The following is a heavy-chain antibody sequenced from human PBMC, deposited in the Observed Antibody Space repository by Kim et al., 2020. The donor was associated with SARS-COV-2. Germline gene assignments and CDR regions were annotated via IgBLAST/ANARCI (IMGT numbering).Heavy chain of an antibody. V-gene: IGHV3-7*01. CDR2: SEM. CDR3: ARDDWASFDN. D-gene: IGHD3-9*01. J-gene: IGHJ4*02. Sequence: SEMAYVDSVRGRFTMSRDNAKNSLYLQMTNLKAEDTAVYYCARDDWASFDNWGQGTLVIVSS.